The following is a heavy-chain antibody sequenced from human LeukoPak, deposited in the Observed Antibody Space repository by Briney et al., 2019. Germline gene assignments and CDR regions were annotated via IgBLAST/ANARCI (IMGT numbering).Heavy chain of an antibody. CDR1: GFTFTKYS. Sequence: GGSLRLSCAASGFTFTKYSMNWVRQAPGKGLEWVSYISGSSSTIYYADSVKGRFTISRDNAKNTLYLQMNSLRAEDTAVYYCARDLLPAHRQLGHYYFYMDVWGKGTTVTVSS. CDR2: ISGSSSTI. D-gene: IGHD1-1*01. CDR3: ARDLLPAHRQLGHYYFYMDV. V-gene: IGHV3-48*01. J-gene: IGHJ6*03.